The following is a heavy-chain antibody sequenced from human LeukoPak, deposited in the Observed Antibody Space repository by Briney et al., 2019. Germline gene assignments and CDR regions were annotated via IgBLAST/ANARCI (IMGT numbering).Heavy chain of an antibody. V-gene: IGHV1-69*13. D-gene: IGHD3-10*01. J-gene: IGHJ4*02. Sequence: GASVKVSCKASGGTFSSYATNWVRQAPGQGLEWMGGIIPIFGTANYAQKFQGRVTITADESTSTAYMDLSSLKSEDTAVYYCATRLRDYYGSGSRPFDYWGQGTLVTVSS. CDR2: IIPIFGTA. CDR3: ATRLRDYYGSGSRPFDY. CDR1: GGTFSSYA.